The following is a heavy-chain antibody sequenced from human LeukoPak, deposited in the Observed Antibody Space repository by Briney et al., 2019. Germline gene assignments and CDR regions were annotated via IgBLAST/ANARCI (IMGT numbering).Heavy chain of an antibody. V-gene: IGHV4-59*08. J-gene: IGHJ4*02. D-gene: IGHD6-19*01. CDR1: GGSINSHY. CDR2: IYYKGDT. CDR3: VRRDNTGWNYFDY. Sequence: SETLSLTCTVSGGSINSHYWSWIRQPPGKGLEWIGDIYYKGDTNYNPSLKSRVTISVDTSKNHLSLKLTSVLAADTAIYYCVRRDNTGWNYFDYWGQGILVTVSS.